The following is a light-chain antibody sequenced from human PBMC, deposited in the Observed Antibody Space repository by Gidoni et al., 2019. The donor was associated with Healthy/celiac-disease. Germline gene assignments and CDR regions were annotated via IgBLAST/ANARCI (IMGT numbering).Light chain of an antibody. J-gene: IGKJ3*01. V-gene: IGKV4-1*01. Sequence: INCKSSQSVLYSSNNKNYLAWYQQKPGQPPKLLIYWASTRESGVPDRFSGSGSGTDFTLTISSLQAEDVAVYYCQQYYATPFTFGPGTKVDIK. CDR1: QSVLYSSNNKNY. CDR2: WAS. CDR3: QQYYATPFT.